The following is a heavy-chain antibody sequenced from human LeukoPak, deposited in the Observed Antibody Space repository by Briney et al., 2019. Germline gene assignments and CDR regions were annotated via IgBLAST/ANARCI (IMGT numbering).Heavy chain of an antibody. D-gene: IGHD6-13*01. J-gene: IGHJ2*01. CDR1: GFTFSSYA. Sequence: GRSLRLSCAASGFTFSSYAMHWVRQAPGKGLEWVAVISYDGSNKHYADSVKGRFTISRENAKNSLYLQMNSLRAGDTAVYYCARAAYSSTWYSRYFDLWGRGTLVTVSS. V-gene: IGHV3-30*14. CDR3: ARAAYSSTWYSRYFDL. CDR2: ISYDGSNK.